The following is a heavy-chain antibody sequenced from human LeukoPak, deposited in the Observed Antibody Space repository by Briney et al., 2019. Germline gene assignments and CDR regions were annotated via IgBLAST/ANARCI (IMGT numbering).Heavy chain of an antibody. CDR2: IYHSGST. D-gene: IGHD3-22*01. V-gene: IGHV4-38-2*02. CDR1: GYSISSGYY. Sequence: SSETLSLTCTVSGYSISSGYYWGWIRQPPGKGLEWIGSIYHSGSTYYNPSLKSRVTISVDTSKNQFSLKLSSVTAADTAVYYCARCGGSNYYDSSGYFDYWGQGTLVTVSS. CDR3: ARCGGSNYYDSSGYFDY. J-gene: IGHJ4*02.